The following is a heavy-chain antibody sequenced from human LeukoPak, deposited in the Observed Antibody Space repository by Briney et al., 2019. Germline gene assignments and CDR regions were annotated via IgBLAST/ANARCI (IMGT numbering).Heavy chain of an antibody. D-gene: IGHD3-22*01. CDR1: GYTFTSYG. Sequence: ASVKVSCKASGYTFTSYGISWVRQAPGQGLEWMGIINPSGGSTSYAQKFQGRVTMTRDTSTSTVYMELSSLRSEDTAVYYCARAGRAVVDNFLFDYWGQGTLVTVSS. V-gene: IGHV1-46*01. CDR2: INPSGGST. CDR3: ARAGRAVVDNFLFDY. J-gene: IGHJ4*02.